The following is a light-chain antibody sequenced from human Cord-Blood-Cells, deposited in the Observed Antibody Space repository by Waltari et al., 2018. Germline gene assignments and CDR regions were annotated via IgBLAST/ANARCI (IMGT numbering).Light chain of an antibody. CDR3: QQSYSTPPT. CDR2: AAS. Sequence: DIQMTQSPPSLSASVGDRVATTCRASQSISSYLNWYQQKPGKAPKLLIYAASSLQSGVPSRFSGSGSGTDFTLTISSLQPEDFATYYCQQSYSTPPTFGQGTKVEIK. CDR1: QSISSY. J-gene: IGKJ1*01. V-gene: IGKV1-39*01.